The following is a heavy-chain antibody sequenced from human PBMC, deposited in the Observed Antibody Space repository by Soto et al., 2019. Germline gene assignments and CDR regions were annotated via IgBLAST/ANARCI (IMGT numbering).Heavy chain of an antibody. CDR3: AKLYYYDSSVHAFDI. D-gene: IGHD3-22*01. CDR1: GFTFSSYA. J-gene: IGHJ3*02. Sequence: VGSLRLSCAASGFTFSSYAMSWVRQAPGKGLEWVSAISGSGGSTYYADSVKGRFTISRDNSKNTLYLQMNSLRAEDTAVYYCAKLYYYDSSVHAFDIWGQGTMVTVSS. V-gene: IGHV3-23*01. CDR2: ISGSGGST.